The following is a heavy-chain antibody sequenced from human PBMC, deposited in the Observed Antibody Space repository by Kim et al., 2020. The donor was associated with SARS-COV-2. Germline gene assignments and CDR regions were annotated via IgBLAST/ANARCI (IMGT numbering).Heavy chain of an antibody. D-gene: IGHD2-15*01. CDR1: GGTFSSYA. J-gene: IGHJ6*02. CDR3: ARVGWWDIVVVVAARGYGMDV. V-gene: IGHV1-69*13. Sequence: SVKVSCKASGGTFSSYAISWVRQAPGQGLEWMGGIIPIFGTANYAQKFQGRVTITADESTSTAYMELSSLRSEDTAVYYCARVGWWDIVVVVAARGYGMDVWGQGTTVTVSS. CDR2: IIPIFGTA.